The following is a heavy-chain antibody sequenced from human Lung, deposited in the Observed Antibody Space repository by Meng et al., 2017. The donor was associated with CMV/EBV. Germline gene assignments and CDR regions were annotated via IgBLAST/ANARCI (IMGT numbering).Heavy chain of an antibody. D-gene: IGHD2-15*01. V-gene: IGHV3-74*01. CDR1: GFTFSSYW. J-gene: IGHJ4*02. CDR3: ARDVVEGSVWLGY. CDR2: INGDGSST. Sequence: GEXXKISCAASGFTFSSYWMHWVRQAPGKGLVWVSRINGDGSSTSYADSVKGQFTISRDNGKNTLYLKMNSRRAEDTAVYYCARDVVEGSVWLGYWGQGTLVTVSS.